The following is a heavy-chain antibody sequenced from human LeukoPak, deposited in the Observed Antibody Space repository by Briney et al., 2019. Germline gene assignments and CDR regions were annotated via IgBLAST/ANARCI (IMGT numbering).Heavy chain of an antibody. CDR1: GYTFTSYY. V-gene: IGHV1-2*02. CDR2: IYPNSGGT. Sequence: GASVKVPCKASGYTFTSYYLHWVRQAPGQGLEWMGWIYPNSGGTNYAQKFQGRVTMTRDTSISTAYMELSRLRSDDTAVYYCARDRSRFLGLCYFDYWGQGTLLTVSS. D-gene: IGHD3-16*01. CDR3: ARDRSRFLGLCYFDY. J-gene: IGHJ4*02.